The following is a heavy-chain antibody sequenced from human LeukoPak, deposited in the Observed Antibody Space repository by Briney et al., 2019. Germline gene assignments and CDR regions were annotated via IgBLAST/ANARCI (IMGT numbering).Heavy chain of an antibody. CDR1: GFTFSSYA. D-gene: IGHD6-13*01. J-gene: IGHJ4*02. CDR3: TKLPGLAAAGTNYFDY. Sequence: GGSLRLSCAASGFTFSSYAMSWVRQAPGEGLEWVSPISGSGDSAYYTDSVKGRFTIARDNSKNTLDLQMNSLRAEDTAVYYCTKLPGLAAAGTNYFDYWGEGSLVTVSS. CDR2: ISGSGDSA. V-gene: IGHV3-23*01.